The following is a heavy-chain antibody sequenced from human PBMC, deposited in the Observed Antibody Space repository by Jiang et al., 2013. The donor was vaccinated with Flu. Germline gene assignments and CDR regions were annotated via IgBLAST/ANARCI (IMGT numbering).Heavy chain of an antibody. V-gene: IGHV3-33*01. D-gene: IGHD6-6*01. J-gene: IGHJ3*02. CDR2: LWYDGSNK. CDR3: ARDLGDSSSPRNDAFNM. Sequence: GVVQPGRSLRLSCAVSGFTFSSCGMHWVRQAPGKGLEWVAVLWYDGSNKYYADSVKGRFTISRDNSKNTLYLQMNSLRAEDTAVYYCARDLGDSSSPRNDAFNMWGQGTMVTVSS. CDR1: GFTFSSCG.